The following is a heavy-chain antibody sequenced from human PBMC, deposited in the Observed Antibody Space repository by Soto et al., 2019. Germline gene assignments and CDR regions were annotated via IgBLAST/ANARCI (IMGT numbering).Heavy chain of an antibody. V-gene: IGHV4-34*01. D-gene: IGHD3-16*01. J-gene: IGHJ4*02. CDR2: IHPSGST. Sequence: PSETLSLTCAVYDESLSGYYYTWTRQPPGKGLEWIGEIHPSGSTHYNPSLKTRVTLSVDTSKNQFSLKLSSVTAADTAVYYCARRYGGNFDYWGQGTLVTVSS. CDR1: DESLSGYY. CDR3: ARRYGGNFDY.